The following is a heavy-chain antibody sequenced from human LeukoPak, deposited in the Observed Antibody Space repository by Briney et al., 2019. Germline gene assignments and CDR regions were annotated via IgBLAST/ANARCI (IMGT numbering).Heavy chain of an antibody. CDR3: AKDPRRIDPAPY. CDR2: ISGSGGGT. D-gene: IGHD2-15*01. J-gene: IGHJ4*02. Sequence: GGSLRLSCAASGFTFSSYAMSRVRQAPGKGLEWVSAISGSGGGTYYADSVKGRFTISRDNSKNTLYLQMNSLRAEDTAVYYCAKDPRRIDPAPYWGQGTLVTVSS. CDR1: GFTFSSYA. V-gene: IGHV3-23*01.